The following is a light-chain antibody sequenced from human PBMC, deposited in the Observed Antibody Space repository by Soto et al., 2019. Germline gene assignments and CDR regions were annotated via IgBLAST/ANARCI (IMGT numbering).Light chain of an antibody. CDR2: GAS. Sequence: EIVLTQSPGTLSLSPGEGATLSCRASQSVRNNYLAWYQQRPGQAPRLLSYGASARATGIPDRFSGSGSGTDFTLTISGLEPEDFAVYYCQQYGDSPRLTFGGGTRVEIK. CDR3: QQYGDSPRLT. CDR1: QSVRNNY. V-gene: IGKV3-20*01. J-gene: IGKJ4*01.